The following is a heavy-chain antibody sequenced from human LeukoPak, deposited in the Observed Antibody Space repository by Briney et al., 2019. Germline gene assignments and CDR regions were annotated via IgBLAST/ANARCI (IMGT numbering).Heavy chain of an antibody. CDR2: ISAYNGYT. CDR1: GYTFTNYG. D-gene: IGHD3-22*01. J-gene: IGHJ4*02. CDR3: AREKLVVAPGRTFHPTYHDDY. V-gene: IGHV1-18*01. Sequence: ASVKVSCKTSGYTFTNYGVSWVRQAPGQGLEWMGWISAYNGYTNYAQKLQVRVTMTTDTSTSTAYMELRSLTSDDTAVYYCAREKLVVAPGRTFHPTYHDDYWGQGTLVTVSS.